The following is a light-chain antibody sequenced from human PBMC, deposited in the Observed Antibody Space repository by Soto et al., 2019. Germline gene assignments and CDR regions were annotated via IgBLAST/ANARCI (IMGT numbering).Light chain of an antibody. Sequence: DIQMTQSPSSLSASVGDRVTINCRASQGISNYLAWYQQKPGKVPKLLIYAASTFHSGVPSRFSGSGSGTDFTLTISSLQPEDFATYYCQQAASFPINCGQGTRREIK. CDR2: AAS. J-gene: IGKJ5*01. CDR3: QQAASFPIN. CDR1: QGISNY. V-gene: IGKV1-27*01.